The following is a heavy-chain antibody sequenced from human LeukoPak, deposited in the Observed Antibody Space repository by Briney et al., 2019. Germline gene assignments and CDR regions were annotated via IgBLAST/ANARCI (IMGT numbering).Heavy chain of an antibody. CDR3: ATYSDSSSWYFDY. Sequence: APVKVSCKVSGYTLTELSMHWVRQAPGKGLEWMGGFDPEDGETIYAQKFQGRVTMTEDTSTDTAYMELSSLRSEDTAVYYCATYSDSSSWYFDYWGQGTLVTVSS. J-gene: IGHJ4*02. D-gene: IGHD6-13*01. CDR1: GYTLTELS. CDR2: FDPEDGET. V-gene: IGHV1-24*01.